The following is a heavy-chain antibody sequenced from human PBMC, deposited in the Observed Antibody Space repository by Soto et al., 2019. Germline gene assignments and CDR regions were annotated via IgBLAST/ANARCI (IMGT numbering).Heavy chain of an antibody. J-gene: IGHJ4*02. CDR2: VYHVGTT. D-gene: IGHD3-16*01. V-gene: IGHV4-4*02. CDR1: GDSLSTSYW. CDR3: ARASYGLGFFDY. Sequence: QVHLQESGPQLVKPSETLSLTCAVSGDSLSTSYWWTWFRQSPGKGLQWIGQVYHVGTTSYNPALKSRVIISVDKPKNQFSLKLTSMSAADTAVYFCARASYGLGFFDYWGQGSLVAVSS.